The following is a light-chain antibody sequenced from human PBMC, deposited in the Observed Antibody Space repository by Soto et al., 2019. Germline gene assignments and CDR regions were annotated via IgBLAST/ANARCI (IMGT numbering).Light chain of an antibody. Sequence: QSALTQPPSASGSPGQSVTISCTGTSSDVGGYNYVSWYQHHPGKAPKLLIYEVSKRPSGVPDRFSGSKSGNTASLTVSGIQVENGGDYYSRLYEGSNNWEFGGGT. CDR1: SSDVGGYNY. J-gene: IGLJ2*01. CDR2: EVS. CDR3: RLYEGSNNWE. V-gene: IGLV2-8*01.